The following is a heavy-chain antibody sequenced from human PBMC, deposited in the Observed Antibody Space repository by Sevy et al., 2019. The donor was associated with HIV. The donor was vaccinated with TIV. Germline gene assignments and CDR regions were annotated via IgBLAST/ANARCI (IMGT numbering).Heavy chain of an antibody. D-gene: IGHD3-16*01. CDR3: ARHKYGTVGGVWLDP. Sequence: SETLSLTCTVSGGSISSSTYYWGWIRQPPGKGLEWIVSIYYSGITYYNPSLKSRVTISVDTSKNQFSLKLSSVTAADTAGYFCARHKYGTVGGVWLDPWGQGTLVTVSS. CDR1: GGSISSSTYY. J-gene: IGHJ5*02. CDR2: IYYSGIT. V-gene: IGHV4-39*01.